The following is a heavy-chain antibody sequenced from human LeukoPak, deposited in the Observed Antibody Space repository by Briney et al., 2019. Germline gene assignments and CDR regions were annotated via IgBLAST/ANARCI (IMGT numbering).Heavy chain of an antibody. D-gene: IGHD2-2*01. CDR1: GGSISSYY. V-gene: IGHV4-59*01. Sequence: SETLSLTCTDSGGSISSYYWSWIRQPPGKGLEWIGYIYYSGSTNYNPSLMSRVTISVDTSKNQFSLKLSSVTAADTAVYYCARDLYQGWFDPWGQGTLVTVSS. CDR2: IYYSGST. J-gene: IGHJ5*02. CDR3: ARDLYQGWFDP.